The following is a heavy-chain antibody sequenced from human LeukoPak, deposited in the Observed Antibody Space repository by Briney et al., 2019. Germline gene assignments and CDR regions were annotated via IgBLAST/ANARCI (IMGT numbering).Heavy chain of an antibody. D-gene: IGHD1-26*01. Sequence: SVKVSCKASGGTFSSYAISWVRQAPGQGLEWMGRIIPILGIANYAQKFQGRVTITADKSTSTAYMELSSLRSEDTAVYYCAEVVGGGSYPHIDYWGQGTLATVSS. CDR1: GGTFSSYA. V-gene: IGHV1-69*04. CDR2: IIPILGIA. CDR3: AEVVGGGSYPHIDY. J-gene: IGHJ4*02.